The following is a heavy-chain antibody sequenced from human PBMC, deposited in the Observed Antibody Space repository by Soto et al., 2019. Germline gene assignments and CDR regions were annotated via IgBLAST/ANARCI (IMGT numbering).Heavy chain of an antibody. Sequence: ASVKVSCKVSGYTLTELSMHWVRQAPGKGLEWMGGFDPEDGETIYAQKFQGRVTMTEDTSTDTAYMELSSLRSEDTAVYYCATLNKVVRGVRYGHWFDPWGQGTLVTVSS. D-gene: IGHD3-10*01. CDR3: ATLNKVVRGVRYGHWFDP. CDR2: FDPEDGET. CDR1: GYTLTELS. V-gene: IGHV1-24*01. J-gene: IGHJ5*02.